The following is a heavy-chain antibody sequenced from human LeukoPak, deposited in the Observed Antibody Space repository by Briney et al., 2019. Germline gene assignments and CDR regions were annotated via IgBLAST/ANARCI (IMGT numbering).Heavy chain of an antibody. V-gene: IGHV3-48*01. CDR2: ISSSSSTT. CDR3: ARDDYYYGMDV. Sequence: PGGSLRLSCAASGFTFSSYSMNWVRQAPGKGLEWVSYISSSSSTTHYADSVKGRFTISRDNAKNSLYLQMNSLRAEDTAVYYCARDDYYYGMDVWGQGTTVTVSS. J-gene: IGHJ6*02. CDR1: GFTFSSYS.